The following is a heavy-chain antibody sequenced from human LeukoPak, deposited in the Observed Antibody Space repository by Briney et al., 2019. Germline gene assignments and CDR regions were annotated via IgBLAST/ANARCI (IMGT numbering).Heavy chain of an antibody. CDR1: GGSISSTNYY. V-gene: IGHV4-39*07. CDR3: ARLDYIAIIPLHD. CDR2: IHYTGTT. J-gene: IGHJ4*02. Sequence: PSETLSLTCAVSGGSISSTNYYWAWVRRPPGKGLEWLGSIHYTGTTYYNPSLNSRVTMSVDASKNHFSLKLRSVTAADTAVYYCARLDYIAIIPLHDWGQGTLVTVSS. D-gene: IGHD5-18*01.